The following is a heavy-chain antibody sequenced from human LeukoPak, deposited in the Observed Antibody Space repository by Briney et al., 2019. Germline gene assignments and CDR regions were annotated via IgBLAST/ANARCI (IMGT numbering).Heavy chain of an antibody. V-gene: IGHV4-4*07. Sequence: SETLSLTCTVSGDSINVRYWNWIRQSAGKGPEWIGRIFGSGSTTYNPSLKRRATMAEDTSKNQFSLKLSSVTAADTAVYYCARRAYGDYFDYWGQGTLVTVSS. CDR2: IFGSGST. CDR1: GDSINVRY. J-gene: IGHJ4*02. CDR3: ARRAYGDYFDY. D-gene: IGHD4-17*01.